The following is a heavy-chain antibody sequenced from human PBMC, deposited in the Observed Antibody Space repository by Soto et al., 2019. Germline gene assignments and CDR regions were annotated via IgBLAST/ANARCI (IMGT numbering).Heavy chain of an antibody. D-gene: IGHD5-18*01. J-gene: IGHJ5*02. V-gene: IGHV3-30-3*01. CDR3: ARALDTTMASKDNWFDP. CDR1: GFTFRSYA. Sequence: PGGSLRLSCAASGFTFRSYAMHWVRQAPGKGLEWVAVISPDENNRSYADSVKGRFTISRDNTKNTLDLQVDSLRAEDTAVYYCARALDTTMASKDNWFDPWGQAALVTVSS. CDR2: ISPDENNR.